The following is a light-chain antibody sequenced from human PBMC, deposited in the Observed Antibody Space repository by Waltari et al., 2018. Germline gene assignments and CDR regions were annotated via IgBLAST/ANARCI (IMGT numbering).Light chain of an antibody. V-gene: IGKV3-20*01. CDR3: QQYGSSRT. Sequence: EIVLTPSPGTLSLSPGERATLSCRASQSLSSNYLAGYQQKPGQAPRLLIYGASNRAIGIPDRFSGSGSGTDFTLTISRLEPEDFAVYYCQQYGSSRTFGQGTKVEIK. CDR2: GAS. CDR1: QSLSSNY. J-gene: IGKJ1*01.